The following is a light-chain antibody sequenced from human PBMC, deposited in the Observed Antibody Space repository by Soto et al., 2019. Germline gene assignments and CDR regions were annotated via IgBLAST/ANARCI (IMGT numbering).Light chain of an antibody. J-gene: IGKJ1*01. CDR2: DVS. CDR3: QQYNTYWT. CDR1: QNIGSW. Sequence: DIQMTQFPSTLSASVGDRVTITCRASQNIGSWLAWYQQKPGKAPKVLIYDVSNLESGVPSWFSGRGSGTEFTLSISSLQPDDFATYYCQQYNTYWTFGQGTKVEIK. V-gene: IGKV1-5*01.